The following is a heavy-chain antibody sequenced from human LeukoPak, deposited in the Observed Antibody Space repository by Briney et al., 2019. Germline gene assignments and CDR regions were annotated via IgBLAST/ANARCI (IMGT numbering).Heavy chain of an antibody. Sequence: GGSLRLSCAASGFSLRSYGMRWVRQAPGKGLECVSFIRNDGTIIYYADSVKGRFTISRDNSKNTLYLQMNSLRTEGPAMLYWAKGGIGGRGWGGVEYWGQGTLVTVSS. CDR2: IRNDGTII. D-gene: IGHD3-16*01. J-gene: IGHJ4*02. CDR3: AKGGIGGRGWGGVEY. V-gene: IGHV3-30*02. CDR1: GFSLRSYG.